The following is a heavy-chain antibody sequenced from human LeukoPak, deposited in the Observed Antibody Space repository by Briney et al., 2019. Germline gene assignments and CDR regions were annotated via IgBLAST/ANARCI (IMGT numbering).Heavy chain of an antibody. J-gene: IGHJ3*02. V-gene: IGHV3-30-3*01. CDR2: ISYDGSNK. CDR1: GFTFSSYA. D-gene: IGHD5-18*01. Sequence: GGSLRLSCAASGFTFSSYAMHWVRQAPGKGLEWVAVISYDGSNKYYADSVKGRFTISRDNSKNTLYLQMNSLRAEDTAVYYCAKAVRGYSAWGEHAFDIWGQGTMVTVSS. CDR3: AKAVRGYSAWGEHAFDI.